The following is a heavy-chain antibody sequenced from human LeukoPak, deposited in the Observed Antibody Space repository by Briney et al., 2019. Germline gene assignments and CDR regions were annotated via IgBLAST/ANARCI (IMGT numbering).Heavy chain of an antibody. D-gene: IGHD3-22*01. Sequence: GGSLRLSRAASGFTFSSYSMNWVRQAPGKGLEWVSAISGSGGSTYYADSVKGRFTISRDNSKNTLYLQMNSLRAEDTAVYYCAKDRYYYDSSGYYYVVTWFDYWGQGTLVTVSS. CDR2: ISGSGGST. CDR3: AKDRYYYDSSGYYYVVTWFDY. CDR1: GFTFSSYS. J-gene: IGHJ4*02. V-gene: IGHV3-23*01.